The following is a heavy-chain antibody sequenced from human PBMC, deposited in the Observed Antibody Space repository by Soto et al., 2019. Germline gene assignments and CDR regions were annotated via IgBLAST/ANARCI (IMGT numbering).Heavy chain of an antibody. CDR1: GFSVTTYR. Sequence: EVRLVESGGGLIQSGGSLRLSCAASGFSVTTYRMSWVRQAPGKGLEWVSVIYGGGSTVYAASVKGRFTVSRDDSKNIVYVEMHSLTAEDTAVYYCTKGTSTTSGPVYWGQGTPVTVSS. J-gene: IGHJ4*02. V-gene: IGHV3-53*01. CDR3: TKGTSTTSGPVY. D-gene: IGHD1-1*01. CDR2: IYGGGST.